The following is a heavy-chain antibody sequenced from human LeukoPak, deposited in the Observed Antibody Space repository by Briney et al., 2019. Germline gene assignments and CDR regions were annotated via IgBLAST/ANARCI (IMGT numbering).Heavy chain of an antibody. V-gene: IGHV3-74*01. Sequence: PGGSMRLSCAASGFTFSSYWMHWVRQAPGRGLMWVSRINSDGSITSYADSVKGRFTISRDNAKNTLYVQMNSLRAEDTAVYYCARVRATFSPHFDNWGQGNLVTVSS. CDR1: GFTFSSYW. D-gene: IGHD5-12*01. CDR3: ARVRATFSPHFDN. J-gene: IGHJ4*02. CDR2: INSDGSIT.